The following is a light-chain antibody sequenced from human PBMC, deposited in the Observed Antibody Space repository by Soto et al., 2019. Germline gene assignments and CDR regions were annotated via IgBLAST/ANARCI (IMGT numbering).Light chain of an antibody. CDR2: GKN. V-gene: IGLV1-40*01. CDR1: TSNIGGGYD. J-gene: IGLJ1*01. CDR3: ATWDDSLNALYV. Sequence: QSVLTQPPSVSEAQGHRVTISCTGSTSNIGGGYDVHWFQQLPGTAPKLLFYGKNNRPSGVPDRFSGSTSGTSASLAINGLQSEDEADYYCATWDDSLNALYVFGTGTKVTVL.